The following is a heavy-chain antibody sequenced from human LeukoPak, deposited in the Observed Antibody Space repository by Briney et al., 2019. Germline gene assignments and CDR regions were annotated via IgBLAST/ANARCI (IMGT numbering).Heavy chain of an antibody. D-gene: IGHD5-24*01. CDR3: ARSAQPDGAFDI. Sequence: PGGSLRLSCAASGFTFDDYAMHWVRHAPGKGLEWVSGISWNSGSIGYADSVKGRFTISRDNAKNSLYLQMNSLRSEDTAVYYCARSAQPDGAFDIWGQGTMVTVSS. V-gene: IGHV3-9*01. CDR1: GFTFDDYA. J-gene: IGHJ3*02. CDR2: ISWNSGSI.